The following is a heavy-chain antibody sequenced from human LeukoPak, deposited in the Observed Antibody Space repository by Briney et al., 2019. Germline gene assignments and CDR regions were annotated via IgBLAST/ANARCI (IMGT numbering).Heavy chain of an antibody. CDR3: AKVGGTYYYDSSGYPEYFQH. CDR2: ISGSGGST. Sequence: GGSLRLSCAASGFTFSSYAMSWVRQAPGKGLEWVSAISGSGGSTYYADSVKGRFTISRDNSKNTLYLQMNSLRAEDTAVYYCAKVGGTYYYDSSGYPEYFQHWGRGTLVTVSS. D-gene: IGHD3-22*01. CDR1: GFTFSSYA. J-gene: IGHJ1*01. V-gene: IGHV3-23*01.